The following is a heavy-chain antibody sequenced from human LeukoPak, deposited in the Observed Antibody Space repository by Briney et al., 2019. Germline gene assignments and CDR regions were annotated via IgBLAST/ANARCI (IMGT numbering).Heavy chain of an antibody. Sequence: GGSLRLSCAASGFTFSSYAMSWVRQAPGKGLEWVSAISGSGGSIYYADSVQGRSTISRDNSKNTLYLQMNSLRAEDTAVYYCAKDLSGADTAPDYWGQGTLVTVSS. CDR3: AKDLSGADTAPDY. V-gene: IGHV3-23*01. CDR2: ISGSGGSI. D-gene: IGHD5-18*01. J-gene: IGHJ4*02. CDR1: GFTFSSYA.